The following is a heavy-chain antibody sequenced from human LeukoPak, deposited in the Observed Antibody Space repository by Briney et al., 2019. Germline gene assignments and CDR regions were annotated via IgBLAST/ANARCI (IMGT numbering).Heavy chain of an antibody. CDR1: GGSIISGGYS. CDR2: IYYSGST. CDR3: ARNPSVCSGGSCCSFDY. D-gene: IGHD2-15*01. V-gene: IGHV4-31*03. Sequence: TSQTLSLTCTVSGGSIISGGYSWSWIRQHPGKGLEWIGYIYYSGSTYYNPSLKSRVTISVDTSKNQFSLKLSSVTAADTAVYYCARNPSVCSGGSCCSFDYWGQGTLVTVSS. J-gene: IGHJ4*02.